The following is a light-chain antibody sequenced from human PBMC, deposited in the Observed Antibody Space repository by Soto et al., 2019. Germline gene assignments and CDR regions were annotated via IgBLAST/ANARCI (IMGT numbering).Light chain of an antibody. Sequence: QSVLTQPRSVSGSPGQSVTISCTGTSSDVGGYNYASWYQQHPGKAPKLMIYDVSKRPSGVPDRFSGSKSGNTASLTISGLQAEDEADYYCCSYAGSHYVFGTGTKVTVL. J-gene: IGLJ1*01. CDR2: DVS. CDR3: CSYAGSHYV. CDR1: SSDVGGYNY. V-gene: IGLV2-11*01.